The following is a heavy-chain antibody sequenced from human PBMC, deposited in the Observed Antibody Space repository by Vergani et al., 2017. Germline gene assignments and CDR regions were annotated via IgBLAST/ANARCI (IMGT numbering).Heavy chain of an antibody. CDR1: GGSISSYY. CDR2: IYYSGST. CDR3: ARRRNIVVVTDGWYFDL. V-gene: IGHV4-59*08. J-gene: IGHJ2*01. Sequence: QVQLQESGPGLVKPSETLSLTCTVSGGSISSYYWSWIRQPPGKGLEWIGYIYYSGSTNYNPSLKSRVTITVDTSKNQFSLKLSSVTAADTAVYYCARRRNIVVVTDGWYFDLWGRGTLVTVSS. D-gene: IGHD2-21*02.